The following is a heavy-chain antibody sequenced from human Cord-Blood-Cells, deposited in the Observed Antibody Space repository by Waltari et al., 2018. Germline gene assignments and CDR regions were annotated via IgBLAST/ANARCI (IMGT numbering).Heavy chain of an antibody. CDR3: ARGRGYSGSYFDY. D-gene: IGHD1-26*01. Sequence: QVQLQQWGAGLLRHSETLSLPCAVDGGSFSGSYWTWIRQPPGKGLEWIGEINHSGSTNYNPALKSRVTISVDTSKNQFSLKLSSVTAADTAVYYCARGRGYSGSYFDYWGQGTLVTVSS. CDR2: INHSGST. V-gene: IGHV4-34*01. J-gene: IGHJ4*02. CDR1: GGSFSGSY.